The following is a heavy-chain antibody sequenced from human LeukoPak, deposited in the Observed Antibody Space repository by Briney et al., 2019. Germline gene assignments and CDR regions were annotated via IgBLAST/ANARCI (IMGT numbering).Heavy chain of an antibody. CDR1: GFTFSSSA. CDR3: ARDFPYCSGGSCYSGFFDY. Sequence: GGSLRLSCAASGFTFSSSAMTWVRQAPGKGLEWVSLISGSGGNTYYADSVKGRFTISRDNSKNTLYLQMNSLRAEDTAVYYCARDFPYCSGGSCYSGFFDYWGQGTLVTVSS. V-gene: IGHV3-23*01. D-gene: IGHD2-15*01. J-gene: IGHJ4*02. CDR2: ISGSGGNT.